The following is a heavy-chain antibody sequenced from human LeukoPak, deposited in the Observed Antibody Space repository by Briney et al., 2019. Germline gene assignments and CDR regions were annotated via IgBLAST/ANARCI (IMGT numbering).Heavy chain of an antibody. D-gene: IGHD3-10*01. CDR1: GYSISSGYY. J-gene: IGHJ3*02. V-gene: IGHV4-38-2*02. CDR2: IYESGST. Sequence: SETLSLTCTVSGYSISSGYYWGWIRQPPGKGLEWIGSIYESGSTYYSPSLKSRVTISLDTSRNQFSLKPNSVTAADTAVYYCAKSNGYGLVDIWGQGTMVTVSS. CDR3: AKSNGYGLVDI.